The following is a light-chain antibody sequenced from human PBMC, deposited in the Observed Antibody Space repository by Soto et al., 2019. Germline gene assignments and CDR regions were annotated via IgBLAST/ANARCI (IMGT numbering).Light chain of an antibody. CDR1: SSNIGAGYD. J-gene: IGLJ1*01. Sequence: QSVLTQPPSVSGAPGQRVTISCTGSSSNIGAGYDVPWYQQLPGTAPKLIIYGNSNRPSGVPDRFSGSKSGTSASLAITGLQAEDEADYYCQSYESSQSGYVFGTGTKVTVL. CDR3: QSYESSQSGYV. V-gene: IGLV1-40*01. CDR2: GNS.